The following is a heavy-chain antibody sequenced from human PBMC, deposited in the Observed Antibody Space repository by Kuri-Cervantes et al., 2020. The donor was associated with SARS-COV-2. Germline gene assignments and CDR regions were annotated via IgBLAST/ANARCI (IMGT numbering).Heavy chain of an antibody. V-gene: IGHV3-7*01. CDR2: IKQDGSEK. CDR1: GFTFSSYW. CDR3: TTDIVVVPAARVDYYYMDV. D-gene: IGHD2-2*01. Sequence: GGSLRLSCAASGFTFSSYWMSWVRQAPGKGLEWVANIKQDGSEKYYVDPVKGRFTISRDNAKNSLYLQMNSLRAEDTAVYYCTTDIVVVPAARVDYYYMDVWGKGTTVTVSS. J-gene: IGHJ6*03.